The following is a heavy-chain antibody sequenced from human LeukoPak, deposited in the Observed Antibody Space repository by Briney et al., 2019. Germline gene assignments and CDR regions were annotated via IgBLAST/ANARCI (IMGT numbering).Heavy chain of an antibody. V-gene: IGHV3-7*01. CDR1: GFTFSNYW. J-gene: IGHJ4*02. Sequence: HPGGSLRLSCAASGFTFSNYWMSWVRQAPEKGLEWLANIKQDGSGKYYVDSVKGRFTISRDNAKNPLYLQMNSLRAEDTAVYYCARDLSSVTTWPHWGQGTLVTVSS. D-gene: IGHD4-17*01. CDR3: ARDLSSVTTWPH. CDR2: IKQDGSGK.